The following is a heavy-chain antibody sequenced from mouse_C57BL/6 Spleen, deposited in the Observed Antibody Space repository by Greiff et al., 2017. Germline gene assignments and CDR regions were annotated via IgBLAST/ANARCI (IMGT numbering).Heavy chain of an antibody. J-gene: IGHJ1*03. D-gene: IGHD1-1*01. V-gene: IGHV3-6*01. Sequence: EVKLQESGPGLVKPSQSLSLTCSVTGYSITSGYYWNWIRQFPGNKLEWMGYISYDGSNNYNPSLKNRISITRDTSKNQFFLKLNSVTTEDTATYYCARVVATMYWYFDVWGTGTTVTVSS. CDR3: ARVVATMYWYFDV. CDR2: ISYDGSN. CDR1: GYSITSGYY.